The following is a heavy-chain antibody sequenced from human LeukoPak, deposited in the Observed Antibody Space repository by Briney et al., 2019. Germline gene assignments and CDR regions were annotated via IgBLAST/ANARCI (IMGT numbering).Heavy chain of an antibody. V-gene: IGHV4-59*01. CDR2: IYYSGST. J-gene: IGHJ6*02. Sequence: PSETLSLTCTVSGGSISSYYWSWIRQPPEKGLEWIGYIYYSGSTNYNPSLKSRVTISVDTSKNQFSLKLSSVTAADTAVYYCAITSLGGSGYYYYGMDVWGQGTTVTVSS. D-gene: IGHD3-10*01. CDR1: GGSISSYY. CDR3: AITSLGGSGYYYYGMDV.